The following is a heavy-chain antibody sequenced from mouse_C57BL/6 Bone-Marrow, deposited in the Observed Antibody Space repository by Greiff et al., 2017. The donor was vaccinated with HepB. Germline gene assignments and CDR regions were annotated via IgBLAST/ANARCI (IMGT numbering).Heavy chain of an antibody. Sequence: EVKLMESGGGLVKPGGSLKLSCAASGFTFSDYGMHWVRQAPEKGLEWVAYISSGSSTIYYADTVKGRFTIARDNAKNTLFLQMTSVRSEDTAMYYCVGDYGNYGYFDVWAQGPRSPSRQ. J-gene: IGHJ1*03. CDR3: VGDYGNYGYFDV. CDR1: GFTFSDYG. V-gene: IGHV5-17*01. D-gene: IGHD2-1*01. CDR2: ISSGSSTI.